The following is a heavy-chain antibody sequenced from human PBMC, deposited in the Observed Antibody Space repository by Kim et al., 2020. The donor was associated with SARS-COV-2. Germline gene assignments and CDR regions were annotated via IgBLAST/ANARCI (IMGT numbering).Heavy chain of an antibody. D-gene: IGHD3-10*01. CDR2: IYTGDSDT. Sequence: GESLKISCKGSGYSFTSYWIGWVRQMPGKGLEWMGIIYTGDSDTRYSPSFQGQVTISADKSISTAYLQWSSLKASDTAMYYCARHLGEWQPRAGMDVWGQGTTVTVSS. J-gene: IGHJ6*02. CDR1: GYSFTSYW. V-gene: IGHV5-51*01. CDR3: ARHLGEWQPRAGMDV.